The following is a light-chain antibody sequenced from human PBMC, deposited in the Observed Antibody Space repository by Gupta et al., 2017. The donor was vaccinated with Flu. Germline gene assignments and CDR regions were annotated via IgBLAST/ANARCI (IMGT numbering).Light chain of an antibody. Sequence: DIVMTQSPLSLPVTPGEPASISCRSSQSLLHSNGYNYFDWYLQKPGQSPQLLIYLGSNRASGVPDRFSGSGSCTDFTLEISRVEAEDVGVYYCMQARQTPLTFGQGTKLEIK. V-gene: IGKV2-28*01. CDR3: MQARQTPLT. CDR1: QSLLHSNGYNY. J-gene: IGKJ2*01. CDR2: LGS.